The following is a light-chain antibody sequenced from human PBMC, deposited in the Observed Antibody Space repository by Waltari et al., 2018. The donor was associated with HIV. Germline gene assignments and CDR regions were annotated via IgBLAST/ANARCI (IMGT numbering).Light chain of an antibody. CDR1: QNILSY. CDR2: GAS. Sequence: DIQITQSPSSLSASVGDRVTITCRSSQNILSYLNWYQQKPGKAPKLLIYGASTLQGGVPSRFSGSGSGTDFTLSIGCLQPEDFATYFCQQSYSAPYTFGQGTKLEI. V-gene: IGKV1-39*01. CDR3: QQSYSAPYT. J-gene: IGKJ2*01.